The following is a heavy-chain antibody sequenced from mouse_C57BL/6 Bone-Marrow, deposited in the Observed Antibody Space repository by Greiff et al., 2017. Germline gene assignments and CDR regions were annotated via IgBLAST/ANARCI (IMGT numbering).Heavy chain of an antibody. J-gene: IGHJ2*01. CDR3: AREGLRD. V-gene: IGHV1-55*01. Sequence: QVQLQQSGAELVKPGASVKMSCKASGYAFPSYWITWVKQRPGQGLEWIGDIYPGSGSTNYNEKFKSKATLTVDTSSSTAYMQLSSLTSEDSAVYYCAREGLRDWGQGTTLTVSS. D-gene: IGHD1-1*01. CDR1: GYAFPSYW. CDR2: IYPGSGST.